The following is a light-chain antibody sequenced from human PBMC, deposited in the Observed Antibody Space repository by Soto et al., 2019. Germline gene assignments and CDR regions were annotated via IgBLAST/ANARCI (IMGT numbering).Light chain of an antibody. J-gene: IGLJ1*01. CDR3: SSYTAGGTI. Sequence: QFALTQPASVSGSPGQSITISCTGTSGDVGGYYYVSWYQQLPGKAPKLMISEVSNRPSGVSNRFSGSKSGNMASLTISGLQAEDEADYYCSSYTAGGTIFGTGTKVTVL. CDR1: SGDVGGYYY. V-gene: IGLV2-14*01. CDR2: EVS.